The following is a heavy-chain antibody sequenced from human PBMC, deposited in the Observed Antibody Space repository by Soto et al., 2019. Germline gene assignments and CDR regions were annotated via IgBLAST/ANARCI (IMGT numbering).Heavy chain of an antibody. CDR1: GFSLSYARVG. D-gene: IGHD3-22*01. Sequence: QVTLKESGPVLVKPTEPLTLTCTVSGFSLSYARVGVSWICQPPGEALEWLAHIFWNDEKSYSTSLKSRLTISKDTSKSQVVLAMTNMDPVDTATYYCARHGAYYDSSGYPYYYFDYWGQGILVTVSS. J-gene: IGHJ4*02. CDR2: IFWNDEK. V-gene: IGHV2-26*01. CDR3: ARHGAYYDSSGYPYYYFDY.